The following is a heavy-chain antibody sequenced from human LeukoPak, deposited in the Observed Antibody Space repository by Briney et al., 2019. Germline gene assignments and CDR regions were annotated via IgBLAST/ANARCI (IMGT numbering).Heavy chain of an antibody. CDR3: ARGSVGYGDYYYGMDV. D-gene: IGHD4-17*01. CDR2: IYSGGST. V-gene: IGHV3-53*04. Sequence: GGSLRLSFAASGFTVSSNYMSWFRQAPGKGLEWVSVIYSGGSTYYADSVKGRFTISRHNSKNTLYLQMNSLRAEDTAVYYCARGSVGYGDYYYGMDVWGQGTTVTVSS. CDR1: GFTVSSNY. J-gene: IGHJ6*02.